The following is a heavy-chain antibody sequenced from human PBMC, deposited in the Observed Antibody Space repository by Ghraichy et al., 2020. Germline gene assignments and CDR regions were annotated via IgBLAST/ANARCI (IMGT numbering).Heavy chain of an antibody. CDR3: AKAGQMATISLTDY. J-gene: IGHJ4*02. CDR2: ISGSGGST. Sequence: GGSLRLSCAASGFTFSSYAMSWVRQAPGKGLEWVSAISGSGGSTYYADSVKGRFTISRDNSKNTLYLQMNSLRAEDTAVYYCAKAGQMATISLTDYWGQGXLVTVSX. V-gene: IGHV3-23*01. CDR1: GFTFSSYA. D-gene: IGHD5-24*01.